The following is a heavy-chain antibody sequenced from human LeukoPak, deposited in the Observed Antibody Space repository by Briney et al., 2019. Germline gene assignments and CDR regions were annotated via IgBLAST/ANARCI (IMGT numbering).Heavy chain of an antibody. Sequence: GGSLSLSCAASGFTFSSYGMHWVRQAPGKGLAWVAVISYDGSNKYYADSVKGRFTISRDNSKNTLYLQMNSLRAEDTAVYYCAKDDVYGDYRGPDYWGQGTLVTVSS. J-gene: IGHJ4*02. V-gene: IGHV3-30*18. CDR1: GFTFSSYG. D-gene: IGHD4-17*01. CDR2: ISYDGSNK. CDR3: AKDDVYGDYRGPDY.